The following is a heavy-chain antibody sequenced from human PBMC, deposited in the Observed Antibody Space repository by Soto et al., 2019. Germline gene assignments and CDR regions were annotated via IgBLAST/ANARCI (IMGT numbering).Heavy chain of an antibody. V-gene: IGHV3-48*01. D-gene: IGHD6-13*01. CDR1: GFTFSSYS. J-gene: IGHJ3*02. Sequence: GGSLRLSCAASGFTFSSYSMNWVRQAPGKGLEWVSYISSSSSTIYYADSVKGRFTISRDNAKNSLYLQMNSLRAEDTAVYYCARARIADDIWGQWTMVTVSS. CDR3: ARARIADDI. CDR2: ISSSSSTI.